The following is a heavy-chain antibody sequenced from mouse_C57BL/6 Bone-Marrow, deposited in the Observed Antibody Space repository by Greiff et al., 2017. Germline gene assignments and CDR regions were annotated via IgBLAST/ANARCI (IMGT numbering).Heavy chain of an antibody. Sequence: ESGPGLVKPSQSLSLTCSVTGYSITSGYYWNWIRQFPGNKLEWMGYISYDGSNNYNPSLQNRISITRYTSKNQFFLKLNSVTTEDTATYYCAMGDGNSWFAYWGQGALVTVSA. CDR1: GYSITSGYY. CDR3: AMGDGNSWFAY. CDR2: ISYDGSN. V-gene: IGHV3-6*01. D-gene: IGHD2-1*01. J-gene: IGHJ3*01.